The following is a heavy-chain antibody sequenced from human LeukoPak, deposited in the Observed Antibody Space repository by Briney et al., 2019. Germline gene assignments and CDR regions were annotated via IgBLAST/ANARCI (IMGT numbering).Heavy chain of an antibody. CDR1: GSTFSHTW. Sequence: GGSLRLSCAASGSTFSHTWISWVRQAPGKGLEWVGRVKSKNDGGSTDYAAPVKGRFFISRDDSRGTLSLEMNSLKIEDTAVYFCVGRPWNFDYWGQGTLVTVSS. CDR2: VKSKNDGGST. V-gene: IGHV3-15*01. CDR3: VGRPWNFDY. D-gene: IGHD1-1*01. J-gene: IGHJ4*02.